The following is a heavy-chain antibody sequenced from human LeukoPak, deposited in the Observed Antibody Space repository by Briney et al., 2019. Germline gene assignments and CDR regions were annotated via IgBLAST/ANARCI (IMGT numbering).Heavy chain of an antibody. CDR1: GYTFTSYY. J-gene: IGHJ5*02. CDR2: INPSGGST. Sequence: ASVKVSCKASGYTFTSYYMHWLRQAPGQGLEWMGIINPSGGSTSYAQKFQGRVTMTRDTSTSTVYMELSSLRSEDTAVYYCATAYSSGWYALGTWGQGTLVTVSS. V-gene: IGHV1-46*01. D-gene: IGHD6-19*01. CDR3: ATAYSSGWYALGT.